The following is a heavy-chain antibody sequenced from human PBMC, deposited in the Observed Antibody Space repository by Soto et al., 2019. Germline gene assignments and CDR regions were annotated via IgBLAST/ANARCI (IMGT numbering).Heavy chain of an antibody. V-gene: IGHV3-33*01. D-gene: IGHD3-10*01. CDR1: GFTFRSHG. Sequence: QVQLVESGGGVVQPGRSLRLSCVTSGFTFRSHGMHWVRQAPGKGLEWVAVIWYDGSDKYYADSVKGRFTISRDNSKNTLCLQLSSMRGEDKAVYYCASQGRTGFPKDFWGQGTLVTVSS. J-gene: IGHJ4*02. CDR3: ASQGRTGFPKDF. CDR2: IWYDGSDK.